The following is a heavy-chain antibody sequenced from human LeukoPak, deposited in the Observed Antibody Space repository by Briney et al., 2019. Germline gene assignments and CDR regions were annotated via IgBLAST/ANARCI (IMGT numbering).Heavy chain of an antibody. CDR1: GFTFSSHT. Sequence: GGSLRLSCAASGFTFSSHTMNWVRQAPGKGLEWVSGISSSSSYLYYADSVKGRFTVSRDNAKNSLYLQINSLRAEDTAVYYCARAYSGSYNWFDPWGQGTLVTVSS. CDR3: ARAYSGSYNWFDP. V-gene: IGHV3-21*01. J-gene: IGHJ5*02. D-gene: IGHD1-26*01. CDR2: ISSSSSYL.